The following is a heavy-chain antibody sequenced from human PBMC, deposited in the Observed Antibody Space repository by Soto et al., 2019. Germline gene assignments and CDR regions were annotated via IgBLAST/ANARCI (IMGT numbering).Heavy chain of an antibody. CDR3: ARGPLLRVLEWLLRSGFDP. V-gene: IGHV4-61*03. D-gene: IGHD3-3*01. CDR2: IYYSGST. CDR1: GGSVSSGSYY. Sequence: PSETLSLTCTVSGGSVSSGSYYWGWIRQPPGKGLEWIGYIYYSGSTSYNPSSKNQATISVDTSNIHFSLTLSSVTAAHTAVYYGARGPLLRVLEWLLRSGFDPWGQGTLVTVSS. J-gene: IGHJ5*02.